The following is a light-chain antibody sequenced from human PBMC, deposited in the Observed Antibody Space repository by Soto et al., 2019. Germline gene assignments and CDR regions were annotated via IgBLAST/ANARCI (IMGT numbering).Light chain of an antibody. CDR1: QSINTY. Sequence: DIQMTQSPSSLSASVGDRVTITCRASQSINTYLNWYQQMPAKAPMLLIYAASTLQSGVPSRFSGGGSGTDFTLTISSLQPEDFATYYCQQSYRTPYTFGQGTKLEI. J-gene: IGKJ2*01. CDR2: AAS. CDR3: QQSYRTPYT. V-gene: IGKV1-39*01.